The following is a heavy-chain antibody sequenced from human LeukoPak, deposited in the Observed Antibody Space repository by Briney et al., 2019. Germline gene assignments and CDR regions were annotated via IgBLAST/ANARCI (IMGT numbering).Heavy chain of an antibody. D-gene: IGHD3-10*01. Sequence: SVKVSRKASVYTFNNFGISWVRQAPGQGLECMGWISAYNGDTKYAEKVQDRVTMTTDTSTSTVYMELRSLTSDDTAVYYCARDRRARGLWFGDARGYWGQGTQVTVSS. J-gene: IGHJ4*02. CDR1: VYTFNNFG. V-gene: IGHV1-18*01. CDR3: ARDRRARGLWFGDARGY. CDR2: ISAYNGDT.